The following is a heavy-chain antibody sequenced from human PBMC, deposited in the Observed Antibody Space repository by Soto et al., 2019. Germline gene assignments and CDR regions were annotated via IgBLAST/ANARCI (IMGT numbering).Heavy chain of an antibody. CDR2: IYYSGST. CDR1: GGSISSSSYY. CDR3: ATSDKDIVAENNLFDY. D-gene: IGHD2-15*01. V-gene: IGHV4-39*01. J-gene: IGHJ4*02. Sequence: QLQLQESGPGLVKPSETLSLTCTVSGGSISSSSYYWGWIRQPPGKGLEWIGSIYYSGSTYYNPSLKSRVTISVDTSKNQFSLKLSSVTAADTAVYYCATSDKDIVAENNLFDYWGQGTLVTVSS.